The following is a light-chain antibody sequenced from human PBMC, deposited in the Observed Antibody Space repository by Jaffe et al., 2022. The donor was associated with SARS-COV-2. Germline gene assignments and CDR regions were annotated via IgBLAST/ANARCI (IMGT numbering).Light chain of an antibody. CDR3: QQYIIPRNT. Sequence: DIVMTQSPDSLAVSLGERATINCKSSQSVLYSSNNKNYLAWYQQKPGQPPKLLIYWASTRESGVPDRFSGSGSGTDFTLTISSLQAEDVAVYYCQQYIIPRNTFGQGTKLEIK. V-gene: IGKV4-1*01. CDR2: WAS. J-gene: IGKJ2*01. CDR1: QSVLYSSNNKNY.